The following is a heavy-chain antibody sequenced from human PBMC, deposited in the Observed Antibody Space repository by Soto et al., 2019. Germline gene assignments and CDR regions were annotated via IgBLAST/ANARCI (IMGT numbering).Heavy chain of an antibody. J-gene: IGHJ4*02. Sequence: TLVILSLTYNVADGTRVNYDCSRIRQPAGKGLEWIGRIYTGGNTNYNPSLKSRVTMSVDTSKSQFSLSLTSVTAADTAVYYCAREGDDRHFFFDSCGQGPLVTVSS. V-gene: IGHV4-4*07. CDR2: IYTGGNT. CDR1: DGTRVNYD. CDR3: AREGDDRHFFFDS. D-gene: IGHD3-3*02.